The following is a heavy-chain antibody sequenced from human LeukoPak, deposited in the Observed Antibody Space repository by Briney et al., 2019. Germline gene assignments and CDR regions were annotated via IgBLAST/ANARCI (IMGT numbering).Heavy chain of an antibody. V-gene: IGHV3-23*01. CDR3: ARYWNDRYFDY. CDR2: ISGSGGST. D-gene: IGHD1-1*01. Sequence: GGSLRLSCAASGFTFSSYAMSWVRQAPGKGLEWVSAISGSGGSTYYADSVKGRFTISRDNSKSTLYLQMNSLRAEDTAVYYCARYWNDRYFDYWGRGTLVTVSS. CDR1: GFTFSSYA. J-gene: IGHJ4*02.